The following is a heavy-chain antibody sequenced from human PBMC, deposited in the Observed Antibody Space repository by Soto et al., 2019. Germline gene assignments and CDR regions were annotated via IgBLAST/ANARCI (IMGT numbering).Heavy chain of an antibody. V-gene: IGHV3-48*01. CDR1: GFILSDCA. CDR2: ISSSSSVI. J-gene: IGHJ6*03. D-gene: IGHD3-16*01. Sequence: EVQLVESGGGLVQPGGSLRLSCATSGFILSDCAMNWVRQAPGKGLEWVSYISSSSSVIDYADSVKGRFTVSRDNARNSLYLQMNSLRAEDTAVYYCARDLSWGSHLYYDMDVWGKGITVTVSS. CDR3: ARDLSWGSHLYYDMDV.